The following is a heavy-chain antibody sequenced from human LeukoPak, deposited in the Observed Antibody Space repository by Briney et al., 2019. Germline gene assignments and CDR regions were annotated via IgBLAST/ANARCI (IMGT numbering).Heavy chain of an antibody. CDR3: AKDSVSGSYYFDHMDV. V-gene: IGHV3-30*04. CDR1: GFTFSSYA. J-gene: IGHJ6*03. D-gene: IGHD1-26*01. CDR2: ISYDGSNK. Sequence: PGGSLRLSCAASGFTFSSYAMHWVRQAPGKGLEWVAVISYDGSNKYYADSVKGRFTISRDNSKNTLYLQMNSLRAEDTAVYYCAKDSVSGSYYFDHMDVWGKGTTVTVSS.